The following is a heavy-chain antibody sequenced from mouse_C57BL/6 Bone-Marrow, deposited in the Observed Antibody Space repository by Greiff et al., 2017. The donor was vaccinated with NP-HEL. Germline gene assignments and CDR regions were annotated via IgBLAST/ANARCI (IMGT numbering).Heavy chain of an antibody. J-gene: IGHJ4*01. CDR1: GFNIKDYY. Sequence: VQLKESGAELVKPGASVKLSCTASGFNIKDYYMHWVKQRTEQGLEWIGRIDPEDGETKYAPKFQGKATITADTSSNTAYLQLSSLTSEDTAVYYCARLTVVATDAMDYWGQGTSVTVSS. V-gene: IGHV14-2*01. D-gene: IGHD1-1*01. CDR3: ARLTVVATDAMDY. CDR2: IDPEDGET.